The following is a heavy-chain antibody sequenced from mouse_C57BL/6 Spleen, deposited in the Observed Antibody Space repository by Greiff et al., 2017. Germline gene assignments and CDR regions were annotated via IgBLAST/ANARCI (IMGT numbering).Heavy chain of an antibody. CDR1: GFTFSSYA. CDR3: ARDRATTVVAHVDY. CDR2: ISDGGSYT. V-gene: IGHV5-4*01. D-gene: IGHD1-1*01. J-gene: IGHJ2*01. Sequence: EVMLVESGGGLVKPGGSLKLSCAASGFTFSSYAMSWVRQTPEKRLEWVATISDGGSYTYYPDNVKGRFTISRDNAKNNLYLQMSHLKSEDTAMYYCARDRATTVVAHVDYWGQGTTLTVSS.